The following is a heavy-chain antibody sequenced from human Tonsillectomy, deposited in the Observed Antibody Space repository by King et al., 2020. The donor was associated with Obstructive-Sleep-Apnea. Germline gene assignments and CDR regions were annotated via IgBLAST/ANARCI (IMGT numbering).Heavy chain of an antibody. CDR2: ISPNSGAT. J-gene: IGHJ4*02. D-gene: IGHD3-10*01. Sequence: QLVQSGAEVKKPGASVKVSCKASGYTFTGYYIHWVRRAPGQGLEWMGWISPNSGATTYAQKFQDRVTMTRDTSISTAYMDLSRLRSDDTAIYYCAWDMSAYDSTSPAYWGQGTLVTVSS. CDR1: GYTFTGYY. CDR3: AWDMSAYDSTSPAY. V-gene: IGHV1-2*02.